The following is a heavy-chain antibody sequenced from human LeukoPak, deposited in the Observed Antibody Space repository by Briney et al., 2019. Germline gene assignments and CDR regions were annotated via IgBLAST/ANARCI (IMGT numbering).Heavy chain of an antibody. Sequence: PGGSLRLSCAASGFTFSRYSINWVRQAPGKGLEWVSYISSSSSSSSTIYYADSVKGRFTISRDNAKNSLYLQMNSLRAEDTAVYYCARGSPGDHYYYMGVWGKGTTITVSS. CDR1: GFTFSRYS. J-gene: IGHJ6*03. V-gene: IGHV3-48*04. CDR3: ARGSPGDHYYYMGV. D-gene: IGHD2-21*02. CDR2: ISSSSSSSSTI.